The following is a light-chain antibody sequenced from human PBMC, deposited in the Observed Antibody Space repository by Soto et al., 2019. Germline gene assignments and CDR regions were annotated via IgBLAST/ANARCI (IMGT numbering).Light chain of an antibody. V-gene: IGKV1D-12*01. CDR2: AAS. CDR1: QAISTW. CDR3: LQANSFPRT. Sequence: DIQMTQSPSSVSASVGDRVTITCRASQAISTWLAWYQQKPGKAPKLLIYAASNLQTGVPSRFSGSGSGTEFTLTISSLQPEDFATYYCLQANSFPRTFGQGTKVEIK. J-gene: IGKJ1*01.